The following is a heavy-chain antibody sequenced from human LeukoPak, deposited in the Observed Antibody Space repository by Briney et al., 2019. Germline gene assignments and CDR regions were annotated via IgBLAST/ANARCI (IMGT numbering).Heavy chain of an antibody. CDR3: ASLRINYGSGGQYYFDY. D-gene: IGHD3-10*01. CDR1: VGTFSSYA. Sequence: SVKVSCKASVGTFSSYAISWVRQAPGQGLEWMGRIIPILGIANYAQKFQGRVTITADKSTSTAYMELSSLRSEDTAVYYCASLRINYGSGGQYYFDYWGQGTLVTVSS. V-gene: IGHV1-69*04. CDR2: IIPILGIA. J-gene: IGHJ4*02.